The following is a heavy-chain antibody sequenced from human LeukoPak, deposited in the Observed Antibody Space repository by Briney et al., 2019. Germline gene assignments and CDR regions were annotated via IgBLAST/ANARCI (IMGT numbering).Heavy chain of an antibody. J-gene: IGHJ4*02. V-gene: IGHV1-2*02. D-gene: IGHD1-1*01. CDR3: ARQLGSIKVYY. Sequence: ASVKVSCKASGYTFTGYYIHWVRQAPGQGLEWMGSINPNSGGTDYAQKFQGRVSMTSDTSISTAYMELSRLRSDDTAVYYCARQLGSIKVYYWGQGTLVTVSS. CDR2: INPNSGGT. CDR1: GYTFTGYY.